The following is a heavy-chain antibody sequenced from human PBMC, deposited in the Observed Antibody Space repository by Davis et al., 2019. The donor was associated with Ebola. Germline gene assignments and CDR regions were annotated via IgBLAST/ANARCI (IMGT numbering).Heavy chain of an antibody. J-gene: IGHJ4*02. D-gene: IGHD3-22*01. V-gene: IGHV4-59*02. Sequence: SETLSLTCTVSGVSVTSYYWSWVRQPPGKGLQWIGYSHYSGSTNYKPSLKSRVTISTDTSRSQFSLTLSSVTAADTAVYYCARLVALYDNSGYAYLDYWGQGILVTVSS. CDR1: GVSVTSYY. CDR2: SHYSGST. CDR3: ARLVALYDNSGYAYLDY.